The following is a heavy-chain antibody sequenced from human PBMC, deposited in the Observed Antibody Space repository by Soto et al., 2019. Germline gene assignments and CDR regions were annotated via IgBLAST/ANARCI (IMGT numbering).Heavy chain of an antibody. V-gene: IGHV4-39*01. CDR3: ARHGYYYDSTGYYYFV. Sequence: ETLALTCTVSVGSISITNHYGGWIRQPPGKGLEWIGDIYYIGMTRHNPSLKSQDTISVDTSKSQFSLKLSSVTAADTAVYYCARHGYYYDSTGYYYFVWGQGTLVTVSS. CDR2: IYYIGMT. D-gene: IGHD3-22*01. CDR1: VGSISITNHY. J-gene: IGHJ4*02.